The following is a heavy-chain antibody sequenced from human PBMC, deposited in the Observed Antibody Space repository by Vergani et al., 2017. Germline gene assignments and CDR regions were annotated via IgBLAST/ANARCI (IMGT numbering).Heavy chain of an antibody. CDR1: GFTFSDFQ. D-gene: IGHD3-10*01. J-gene: IGHJ6*02. Sequence: QEQLVESGGGLVKPGGSLRLSCAVSGFTFSDFQMAWIRQAPGKGLKWISSISSSAYDMYYEDSVKGRFTISRDNAKNTLYLQMNSLRAEDTGIYYCARDRKFADSWDRGMDVWGQGATVTVSS. V-gene: IGHV3-11*01. CDR3: ARDRKFADSWDRGMDV. CDR2: ISSSAYDM.